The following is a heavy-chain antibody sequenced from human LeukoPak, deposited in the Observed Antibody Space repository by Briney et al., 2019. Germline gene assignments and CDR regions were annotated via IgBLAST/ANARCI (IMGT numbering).Heavy chain of an antibody. V-gene: IGHV4-34*01. CDR1: GGSFSGYY. CDR2: INHSGST. D-gene: IGHD3-3*01. Sequence: SETLSLTCAVYGGSFSGYYWSWIRQPPGKGLEWIGEINHSGSTNYNPSLKSRVTISVDTSKNQFSLKLSSVTAADTAVYYCARGRGYDFWSGYSGRYFDYWGQGTLVTVSS. CDR3: ARGRGYDFWSGYSGRYFDY. J-gene: IGHJ4*02.